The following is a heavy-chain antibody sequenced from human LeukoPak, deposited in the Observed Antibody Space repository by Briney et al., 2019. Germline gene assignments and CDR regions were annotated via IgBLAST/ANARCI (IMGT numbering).Heavy chain of an antibody. CDR2: IYYSGST. Sequence: SETLSLTCTVSGGSISSYYWSWIRQPPGKGLEWIGYIYYSGSTNYNPSLKSRVTISVDTSKNQFSLKLSSVTAADTAVYYCARHATILPHYIYYYYYMDVWGKGTTVTVSS. CDR3: ARHATILPHYIYYYYYMDV. D-gene: IGHD2-15*01. V-gene: IGHV4-59*08. CDR1: GGSISSYY. J-gene: IGHJ6*03.